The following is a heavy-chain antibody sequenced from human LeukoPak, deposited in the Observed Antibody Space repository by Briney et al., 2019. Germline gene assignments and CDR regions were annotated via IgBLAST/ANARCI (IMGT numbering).Heavy chain of an antibody. Sequence: GGSLRLSCAASGFTFSNAWMSWIRQAPGKGLEGVGRIKSKTDGGTTDYAAPVKGRFTISRDDSKNTLYLQMNSLKTEDTAVYYCTTDSRATTATLDYWGQGTLVTVSS. V-gene: IGHV3-15*01. CDR2: IKSKTDGGTT. CDR1: GFTFSNAW. D-gene: IGHD1-26*01. J-gene: IGHJ4*02. CDR3: TTDSRATTATLDY.